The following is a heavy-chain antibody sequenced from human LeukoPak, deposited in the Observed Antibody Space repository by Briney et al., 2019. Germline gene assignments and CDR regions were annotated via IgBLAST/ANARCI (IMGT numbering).Heavy chain of an antibody. D-gene: IGHD3-10*01. CDR1: GYTFTSYD. V-gene: IGHV1-8*01. Sequence: GASVKVSCKASGYTFTSYDINWVRQATGQGLEWMGWMNPNSGNTGYAQKFQGGVTMTRNTSISTAYMELSSLRSEDTAVYYCARIYYGSGSLINDAFDIWGQGTMVTVSS. J-gene: IGHJ3*02. CDR2: MNPNSGNT. CDR3: ARIYYGSGSLINDAFDI.